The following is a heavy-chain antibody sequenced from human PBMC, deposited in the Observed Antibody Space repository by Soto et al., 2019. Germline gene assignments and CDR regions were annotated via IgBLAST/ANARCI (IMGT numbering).Heavy chain of an antibody. J-gene: IGHJ6*02. Sequence: GASVKVSCKASGGTFSSYAISWVRQAPGQGLEWMGRIIPIFGTANYAQKFQGRVTMTTDESTSTVYMELSSLRSEDTAVYYCARDQDNDYGGNSHNYYGMDVWGQGTTVTVSS. CDR2: IIPIFGTA. CDR1: GGTFSSYA. CDR3: ARDQDNDYGGNSHNYYGMDV. V-gene: IGHV1-69*05. D-gene: IGHD4-17*01.